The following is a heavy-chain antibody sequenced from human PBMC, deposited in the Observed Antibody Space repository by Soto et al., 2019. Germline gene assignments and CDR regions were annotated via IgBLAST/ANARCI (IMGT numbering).Heavy chain of an antibody. V-gene: IGHV4-31*03. J-gene: IGHJ6*02. Sequence: SETLSLTCTVSGGSISSGGYYWSWIRQHPGKGLEWIGYIYYSGSTYYDPSLKSRVTISVDTSKNQFSLKLSSVTAADTAVYYCARSNNVVSTGYYSPYYYYYGMDVWGQGTTVTVSS. CDR2: IYYSGST. CDR1: GGSISSGGYY. CDR3: ARSNNVVSTGYYSPYYYYYGMDV. D-gene: IGHD3-22*01.